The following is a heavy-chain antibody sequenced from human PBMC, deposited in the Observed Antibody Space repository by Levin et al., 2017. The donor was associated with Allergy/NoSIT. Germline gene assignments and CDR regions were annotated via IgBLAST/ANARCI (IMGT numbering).Heavy chain of an antibody. Sequence: GGSLRLSCAASGFTFSSSAMDWVRQAPGEGLQWVSAIRPTGDRTYYTDSVKGRFTISRDNSRSTVYLQMNNLRAEDTAKYYCAKETSGSGWYTVDYWGRGTLVTVS. V-gene: IGHV3-23*01. CDR3: AKETSGSGWYTVDY. J-gene: IGHJ4*02. CDR2: IRPTGDRT. CDR1: GFTFSSSA. D-gene: IGHD6-13*01.